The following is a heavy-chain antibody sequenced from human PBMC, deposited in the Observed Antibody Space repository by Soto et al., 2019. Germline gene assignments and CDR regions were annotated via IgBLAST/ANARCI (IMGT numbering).Heavy chain of an antibody. D-gene: IGHD6-13*01. CDR1: GFTFSSYA. J-gene: IGHJ6*03. CDR2: ISGSGGGT. Sequence: GGSLRLSCTASGFTFSSYAMSWVRQAPGKGLEWVSAISGSGGGTHYADSVKGRFTISRDNSKNTLYLQMSSLRAEDTAVFYCAKGSSSSWTYFSAYYMDVWGKGTTVTAP. V-gene: IGHV3-23*01. CDR3: AKGSSSSWTYFSAYYMDV.